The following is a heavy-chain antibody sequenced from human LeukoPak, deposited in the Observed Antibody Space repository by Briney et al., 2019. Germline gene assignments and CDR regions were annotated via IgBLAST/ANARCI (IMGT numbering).Heavy chain of an antibody. CDR2: ISAYNGNT. Sequence: GASVKVSCKASGYTFTSYGISWVRQAPGQWLEWMGWISAYNGNTNYAQKLQGRVTMTTDTSTSTAYMELRSLRSDDTAVSYCARVTRNFHNYYDSSGYYYEFDYWGQGTLVTVSS. D-gene: IGHD3-22*01. CDR3: ARVTRNFHNYYDSSGYYYEFDY. CDR1: GYTFTSYG. J-gene: IGHJ4*02. V-gene: IGHV1-18*01.